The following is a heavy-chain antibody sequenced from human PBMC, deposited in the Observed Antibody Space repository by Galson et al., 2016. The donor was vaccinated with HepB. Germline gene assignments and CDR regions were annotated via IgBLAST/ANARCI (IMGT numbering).Heavy chain of an antibody. Sequence: CAISGDSVSSDSAAWNWIRQSPSRGLEWLGRTFYRSKWYIEYAPSVRNRLSISPDTSKNQFSLQLTSVTVADTAVYYCARDRGSGRHFFDSWGQGTLVSVSS. J-gene: IGHJ4*02. CDR1: GDSVSSDSAA. CDR2: TFYRSKWYI. V-gene: IGHV6-1*01. D-gene: IGHD3-10*01. CDR3: ARDRGSGRHFFDS.